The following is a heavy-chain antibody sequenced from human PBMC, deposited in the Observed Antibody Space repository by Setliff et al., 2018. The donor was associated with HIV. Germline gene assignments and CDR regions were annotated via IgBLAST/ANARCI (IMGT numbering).Heavy chain of an antibody. D-gene: IGHD6-13*01. Sequence: PGESLKISCKASGYSFTSHWIGWVRQMPGKGLEWMGIIYPPDSDTTYSPSFRAQVTISADKSIHAAYLHWSRLKSPDTPIYFCARLPFGSTDAFDIWGQGTVVTVSS. CDR1: GYSFTSHW. CDR3: ARLPFGSTDAFDI. J-gene: IGHJ3*02. V-gene: IGHV5-51*01. CDR2: IYPPDSDT.